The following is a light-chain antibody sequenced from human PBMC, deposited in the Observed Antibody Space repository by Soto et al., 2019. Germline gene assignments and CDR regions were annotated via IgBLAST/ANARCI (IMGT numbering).Light chain of an antibody. CDR3: QHYNKFPLT. CDR2: GAS. V-gene: IGKV3-15*01. Sequence: EIVLTQSPATLSVSPGERATLSCRASQSVSSNLAWYQQKPGQAPRLVIYGASTRATGIPARFSGSGSGTEFTLIISSQQSEDFAVYYCQHYNKFPLTFGGGAKVEIQ. J-gene: IGKJ4*01. CDR1: QSVSSN.